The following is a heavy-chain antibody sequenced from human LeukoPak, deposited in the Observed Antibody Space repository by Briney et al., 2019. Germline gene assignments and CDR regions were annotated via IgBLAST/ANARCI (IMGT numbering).Heavy chain of an antibody. CDR2: IYSGGST. CDR3: STDGAIVTTYR. Sequence: GGSLRLSCAASGFTVSSNYMSWVRQAPGKGLEWVSVIYSGGSTYYADSVKGRFTISRDNSKNTLYLQMNSLKTEDTALYYCSTDGAIVTTYRWGQGTLVTVSS. J-gene: IGHJ5*02. D-gene: IGHD4-11*01. V-gene: IGHV3-53*01. CDR1: GFTVSSNY.